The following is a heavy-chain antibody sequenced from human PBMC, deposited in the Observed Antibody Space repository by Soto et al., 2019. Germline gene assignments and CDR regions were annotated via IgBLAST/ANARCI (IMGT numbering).Heavy chain of an antibody. V-gene: IGHV3-23*01. D-gene: IGHD3-22*01. Sequence: GGSLILSCAASGFTVSSNYMSWVRQAPGKGLEWVSAISASGGSTYYADSVKGRFTISRDNSKNTLYLQMNSLRAEDTAVYYCAKDRITMIIVAKEIDYWGQGTLVTVSS. J-gene: IGHJ4*02. CDR2: ISASGGST. CDR1: GFTVSSNY. CDR3: AKDRITMIIVAKEIDY.